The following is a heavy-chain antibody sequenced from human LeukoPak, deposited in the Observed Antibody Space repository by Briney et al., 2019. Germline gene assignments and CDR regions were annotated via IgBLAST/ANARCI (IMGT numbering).Heavy chain of an antibody. CDR1: GGSISSGSYY. Sequence: SQTLSLTCTVSGGSISSGSYYWSWIRQPAGKGLEWIGRIYTSGSTNYNPSLKSRVTISVDTSKNQFSLKLSSVTAADTAVYYCARGRRYYYGSGPFDYWGQGTLVTVSS. J-gene: IGHJ4*02. D-gene: IGHD3-10*01. CDR3: ARGRRYYYGSGPFDY. V-gene: IGHV4-61*02. CDR2: IYTSGST.